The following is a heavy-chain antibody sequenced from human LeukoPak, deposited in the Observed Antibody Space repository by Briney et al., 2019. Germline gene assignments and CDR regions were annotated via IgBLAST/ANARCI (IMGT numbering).Heavy chain of an antibody. CDR3: ASRSSSSIDY. CDR2: IYYSGST. D-gene: IGHD2-2*01. V-gene: IGHV4-30-4*08. Sequence: SQTLSLTCTVSGGSISSGDYYWSWIRQPPGKGLEWIGYIYYSGSTYYNPSLKSRVTISVDMSKNQFSMKLSSVTAADTAVYYCASRSSSSIDYWGQGTLVTVSS. CDR1: GGSISSGDYY. J-gene: IGHJ4*02.